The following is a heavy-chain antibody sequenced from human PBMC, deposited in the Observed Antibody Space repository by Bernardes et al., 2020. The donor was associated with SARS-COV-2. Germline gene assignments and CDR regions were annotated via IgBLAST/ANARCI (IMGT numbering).Heavy chain of an antibody. Sequence: GGSLRLSCAASGFTFSSYSMNWVRQAPGKGLEWVSSISSSSSYIYYADSVKGRFTISRDNAKNSLYLQMNSLRAEDTAVYYCARGAVAGGGRTYYYYGMDVWGQGTTVTVSS. D-gene: IGHD6-19*01. J-gene: IGHJ6*02. CDR3: ARGAVAGGGRTYYYYGMDV. V-gene: IGHV3-21*01. CDR2: ISSSSSYI. CDR1: GFTFSSYS.